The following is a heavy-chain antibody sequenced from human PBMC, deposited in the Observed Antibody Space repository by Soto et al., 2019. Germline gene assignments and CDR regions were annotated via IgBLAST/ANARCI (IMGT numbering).Heavy chain of an antibody. J-gene: IGHJ4*02. CDR1: GFTFSSSA. CDR3: ARDYYKYYDSSGYYRSPAY. Sequence: QVQLVESGGGVVQPGRSLRLSCAASGFTFSSSAMHWVRQAPGKGLEWVALISYDGSDKDYADSVKGRFTISRDNSRNTLFLQMNSLRAEDTAVYYCARDYYKYYDSSGYYRSPAYWGQGTLVTVSS. D-gene: IGHD3-22*01. V-gene: IGHV3-30-3*01. CDR2: ISYDGSDK.